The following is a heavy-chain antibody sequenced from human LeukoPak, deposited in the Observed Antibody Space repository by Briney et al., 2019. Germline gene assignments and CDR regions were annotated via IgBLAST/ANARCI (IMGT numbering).Heavy chain of an antibody. CDR3: AKTAGYSSSWYEDY. J-gene: IGHJ4*02. V-gene: IGHV3-30*18. D-gene: IGHD6-13*01. CDR1: GFTFSLYW. CDR2: ISYDGSNK. Sequence: GGSLRLSCAASGFTFSLYWMNWVRRAPGKGLEWVAVISYDGSNKYYADSVKGRFTISRDNSKNTLYLQMNSLRAEDTAVYYCAKTAGYSSSWYEDYWGQGTLVTVSS.